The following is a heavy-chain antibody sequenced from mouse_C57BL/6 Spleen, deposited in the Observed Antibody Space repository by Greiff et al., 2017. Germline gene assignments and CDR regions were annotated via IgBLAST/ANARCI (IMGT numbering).Heavy chain of an antibody. CDR2: IYPGDGDT. V-gene: IGHV1-80*01. Sequence: VQLQLSGAELLKPGASVKISCKASGYAFSSSWMNLVKQRPGTGLARIGQIYPGDGDTNYNGQFKGKATLTADKSSSTAYMQLSSLASEDSAVYFCARGVVAYYFDYWGQGTTLTVSS. D-gene: IGHD1-1*01. CDR3: ARGVVAYYFDY. J-gene: IGHJ2*01. CDR1: GYAFSSSW.